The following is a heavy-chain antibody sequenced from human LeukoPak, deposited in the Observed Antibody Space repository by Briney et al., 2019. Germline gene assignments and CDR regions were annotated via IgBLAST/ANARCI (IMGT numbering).Heavy chain of an antibody. V-gene: IGHV3-23*01. CDR1: GFTFSSYA. CDR3: AKRSQVDYYDSSGYGD. CDR2: ISGSGGST. Sequence: GGSLRLSCAASGFTFSSYAMSWVRQAPGKGLEWVSAISGSGGSTYYADSAKGRFTISRDNSKNTLYLQMNSLRAEDTAVYYCAKRSQVDYYDSSGYGDWGQGTLVTVSS. J-gene: IGHJ4*02. D-gene: IGHD3-22*01.